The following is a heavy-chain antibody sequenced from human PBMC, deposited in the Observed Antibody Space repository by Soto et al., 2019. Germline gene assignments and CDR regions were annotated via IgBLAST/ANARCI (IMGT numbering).Heavy chain of an antibody. CDR1: GFTFSSYA. Sequence: GGSLRLSCAASGFTFSSYAMSWVRQAPGKGLEWVSAISGSGGSTYYADSGKGWFTISRDNSKNTLYLQMNSLRAEDTAVYYCAKGDYLSYYFDYWGQGTLVTVSS. J-gene: IGHJ4*02. V-gene: IGHV3-23*01. CDR2: ISGSGGST. CDR3: AKGDYLSYYFDY. D-gene: IGHD4-17*01.